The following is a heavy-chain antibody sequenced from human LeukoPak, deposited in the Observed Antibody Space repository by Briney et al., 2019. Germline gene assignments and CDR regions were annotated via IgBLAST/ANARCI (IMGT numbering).Heavy chain of an antibody. J-gene: IGHJ4*02. Sequence: GGSLRLSCAASGFTFDNYVMAWFRQAPGKGLEWVSTISALFPNTYSADSVKGRFTISRDNSKSTLYLQMNSLRAEDTAVYYCTKDGSNWQTSAVYLPGDYWGQGTLVSVSS. CDR3: TKDGSNWQTSAVYLPGDY. V-gene: IGHV3-23*01. D-gene: IGHD6-13*01. CDR2: ISALFPNT. CDR1: GFTFDNYV.